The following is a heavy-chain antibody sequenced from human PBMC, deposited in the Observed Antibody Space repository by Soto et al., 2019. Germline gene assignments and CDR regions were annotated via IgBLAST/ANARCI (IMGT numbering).Heavy chain of an antibody. CDR2: IYYSGST. CDR3: ARYSSSWIRAY. Sequence: SETLSLTCTVSGGSISSSSYYWGWIRQPPGKGLEWIGSIYYSGSTYYNPSLKSRVTISVDTSKNQFSLKLSSVTAADTAVYYCARYSSSWIRAYWGQGTLVTVSS. D-gene: IGHD6-13*01. V-gene: IGHV4-39*01. CDR1: GGSISSSSYY. J-gene: IGHJ4*02.